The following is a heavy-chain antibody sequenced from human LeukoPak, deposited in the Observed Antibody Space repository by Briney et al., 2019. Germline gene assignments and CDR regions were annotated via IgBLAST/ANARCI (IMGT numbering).Heavy chain of an antibody. J-gene: IGHJ3*02. CDR3: ATSGSSGYYYDAFDI. V-gene: IGHV4-4*02. D-gene: IGHD3-22*01. Sequence: PSGTLSLTCAVSGGSISSSNWWSWVRQPPGKGLEWIGEIYHSGSTNYNPSLKSRVTISVDTSKNQFSLKLSSVTAADTAVYYCATSGSSGYYYDAFDIWGQGTMVTVSS. CDR2: IYHSGST. CDR1: GGSISSSNW.